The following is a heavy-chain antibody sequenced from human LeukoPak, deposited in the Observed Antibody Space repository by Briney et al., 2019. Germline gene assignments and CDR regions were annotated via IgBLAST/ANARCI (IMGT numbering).Heavy chain of an antibody. D-gene: IGHD6-19*01. CDR3: ARESGYSSGWSYFDY. J-gene: IGHJ4*02. CDR2: IYYSGST. Sequence: SETLSLTCTVSGGSIGSGAYYWSWIRQPPGKGLEWIGYIYYSGSTNYNPSLKSRVTISVDTSKNQFSLKVYSVTAADTAVYYCARESGYSSGWSYFDYWGQGTLVTVSS. V-gene: IGHV4-61*08. CDR1: GGSIGSGAYY.